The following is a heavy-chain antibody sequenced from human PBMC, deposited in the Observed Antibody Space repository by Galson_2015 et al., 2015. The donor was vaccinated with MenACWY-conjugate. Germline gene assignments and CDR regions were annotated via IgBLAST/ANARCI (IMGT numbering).Heavy chain of an antibody. D-gene: IGHD7-27*01. CDR3: ARLTGGRLDL. Sequence: SVKVSCKASGYTFTFHDMSWVRQAAAQALECLGWMNPNSGHTGYPQKFQGRVTMSRNTSITTAYMELSSLNSEDTAVYFGARLTGGRLDLWGQGTLVTVSS. CDR1: GYTFTFHD. CDR2: MNPNSGHT. J-gene: IGHJ4*02. V-gene: IGHV1-8*01.